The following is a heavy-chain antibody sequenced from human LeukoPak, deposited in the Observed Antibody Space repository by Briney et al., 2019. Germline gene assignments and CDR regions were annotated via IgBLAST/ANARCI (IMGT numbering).Heavy chain of an antibody. CDR3: VRAEVGTTLKYYYYYMDV. D-gene: IGHD1-26*01. CDR2: ISSSGSTI. CDR1: GFTFSSYE. V-gene: IGHV3-48*03. J-gene: IGHJ6*03. Sequence: GGCLRPSCAASGFTFSSYEMNWVCQAPGKGLEWVSYISSSGSTIYYADSVKGRCTISRDNCNNSMYLQMHSLRAEDTAVYYCVRAEVGTTLKYYYYYMDVWGKGTTVTVSS.